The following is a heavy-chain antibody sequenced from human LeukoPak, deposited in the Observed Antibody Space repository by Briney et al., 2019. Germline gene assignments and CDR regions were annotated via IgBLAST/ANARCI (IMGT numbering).Heavy chain of an antibody. CDR2: INPSGGST. Sequence: GASVKVSCKASGYTFTSYYMHWVRQAPGQGLEWMGIINPSGGSTSYAQKFQGRVTMTRDTSTSTVYMELSSLRSEDTAVYYCAREMRTSYYDILTGYYFYYYMDVWGKGTTVTISS. J-gene: IGHJ6*03. CDR3: AREMRTSYYDILTGYYFYYYMDV. D-gene: IGHD3-9*01. V-gene: IGHV1-46*01. CDR1: GYTFTSYY.